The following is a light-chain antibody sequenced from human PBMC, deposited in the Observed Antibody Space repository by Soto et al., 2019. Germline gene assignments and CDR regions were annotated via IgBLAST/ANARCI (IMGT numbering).Light chain of an antibody. CDR3: SSYTSSSPYV. J-gene: IGLJ1*01. CDR1: SSDVGGYNY. CDR2: EVS. V-gene: IGLV2-14*01. Sequence: QSALTQPASVSGSPGQSITISCTGTSSDVGGYNYVSWYQQHPGKAPKLMIYEVSNRPSGVSNRFSGSKSGNTASLTISRLQAADEADYYCSSYTSSSPYVFGTGTKLTVL.